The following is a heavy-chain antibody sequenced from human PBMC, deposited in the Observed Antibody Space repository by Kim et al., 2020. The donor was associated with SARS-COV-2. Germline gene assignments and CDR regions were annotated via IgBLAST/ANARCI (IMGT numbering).Heavy chain of an antibody. Sequence: GGSLRLSCAASGFTFSEAWMNWVRQAPGKGLEGVGRIKSKRDGGTADYAAAVEGRFSITRDDSKNMVYLQMNSLKAEDTAVYYCTTTCYDVLTGLRVGDCWGQGTLVTVSS. V-gene: IGHV3-15*01. CDR3: TTTCYDVLTGLRVGDC. D-gene: IGHD1-26*01. CDR1: GFTFSEAW. CDR2: IKSKRDGGTA. J-gene: IGHJ4*02.